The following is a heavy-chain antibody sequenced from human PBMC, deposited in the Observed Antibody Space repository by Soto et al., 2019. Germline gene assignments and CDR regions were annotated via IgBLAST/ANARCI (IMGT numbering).Heavy chain of an antibody. V-gene: IGHV4-59*08. CDR2: IYYSGST. CDR1: GGSISSYY. J-gene: IGHJ4*02. CDR3: ARHRTYYGSGSYVSGFDY. Sequence: SVTLSLTCTVSGGSISSYYWSWIRQPPGKGLEWIGYIYYSGSTNYNPSLKSRVTISVDTSKNQFSLKLSSVTAADTAVYYCARHRTYYGSGSYVSGFDYWGQGTLVTVSS. D-gene: IGHD3-10*01.